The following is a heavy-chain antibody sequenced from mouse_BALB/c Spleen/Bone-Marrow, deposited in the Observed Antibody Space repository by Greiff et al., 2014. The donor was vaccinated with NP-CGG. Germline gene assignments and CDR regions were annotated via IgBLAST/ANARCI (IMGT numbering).Heavy chain of an antibody. Sequence: SGPELVKPGASVKISCKASGYTFTDYNMHWVKQSHGRSLEWIGYIYPYNGGTGYNQKFKSKATLTVDNSSSTAYMELRSLTSEGSAVYYCARGWLLSWFAYWGQGTLVTVSA. J-gene: IGHJ3*01. CDR1: GYTFTDYN. CDR3: ARGWLLSWFAY. CDR2: IYPYNGGT. V-gene: IGHV1S29*02. D-gene: IGHD2-3*01.